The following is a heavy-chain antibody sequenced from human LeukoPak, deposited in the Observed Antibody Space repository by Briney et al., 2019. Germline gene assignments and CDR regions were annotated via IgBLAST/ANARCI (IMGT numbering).Heavy chain of an antibody. CDR2: ISYDGSNK. CDR3: ARDRVAALRVADYYFDY. D-gene: IGHD6-6*01. Sequence: GGSLRLSCAASGFTFSSYAMHWVRQAPGKGLEWVAVISYDGSNKYYADSVKGRFTISRDNSKNTLYLQMNSLRAEDTAVYYCARDRVAALRVADYYFDYWAQGTLVTVSS. CDR1: GFTFSSYA. J-gene: IGHJ4*02. V-gene: IGHV3-30-3*01.